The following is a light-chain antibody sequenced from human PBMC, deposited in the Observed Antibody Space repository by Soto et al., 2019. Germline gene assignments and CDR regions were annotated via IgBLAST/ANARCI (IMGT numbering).Light chain of an antibody. V-gene: IGLV2-11*01. J-gene: IGLJ2*01. Sequence: QSALTQPRSVSGSPGQSVTISCTGTSSDVGDYNYVSWYRQHPGKAPELVIYDVNKRPSGVPDRFSGSKSGNTASLTISGLQADDEAHYYCCSYAGTDTQVFGGGTKLTVL. CDR2: DVN. CDR1: SSDVGDYNY. CDR3: CSYAGTDTQV.